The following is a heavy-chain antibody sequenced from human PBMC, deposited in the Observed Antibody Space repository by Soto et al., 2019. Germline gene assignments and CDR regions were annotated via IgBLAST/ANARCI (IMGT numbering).Heavy chain of an antibody. CDR3: ARGMIGGYSYGYYYYGMDV. D-gene: IGHD5-18*01. CDR1: GGSFSGYY. Sequence: SETLSLTCAVYGGSFSGYYWSWIRQPPGKGLEWIGEINHSGSTNYNPSLKRRVTISVDTSKNQFSLKLSSVTAADTAVYYCARGMIGGYSYGYYYYGMDVWGQGTTVTVS. V-gene: IGHV4-34*01. CDR2: INHSGST. J-gene: IGHJ6*02.